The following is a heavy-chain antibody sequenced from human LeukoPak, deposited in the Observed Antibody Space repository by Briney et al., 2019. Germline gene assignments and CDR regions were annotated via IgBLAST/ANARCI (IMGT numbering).Heavy chain of an antibody. CDR3: AREANYYDSSGYLGALDI. Sequence: SETLSLTCTVSSGSINSYHWSWIRQTPDQGLEWIGYIFYKGTTNYNPSLKSRVTISVDTSKNQFSLKLSSVTAADTAVYYCAREANYYDSSGYLGALDIWGQGTMVTVSS. CDR1: SGSINSYH. J-gene: IGHJ3*02. V-gene: IGHV4-59*01. D-gene: IGHD3-22*01. CDR2: IFYKGTT.